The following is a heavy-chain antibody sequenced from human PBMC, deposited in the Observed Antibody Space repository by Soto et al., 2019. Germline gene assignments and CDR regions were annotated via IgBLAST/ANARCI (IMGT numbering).Heavy chain of an antibody. D-gene: IGHD4-17*01. J-gene: IGHJ4*02. Sequence: QVQLQESGPGLVKPSETLSLTCTVSGGSISSYYWSWIRQPPGKGLEWIGYIYYNVNTNYNPSLKSRVTISVDTSKNQFSLKLSSVTAADTAVYYCARHETLHGYYDYWGQGTLVTVSS. V-gene: IGHV4-59*08. CDR3: ARHETLHGYYDY. CDR1: GGSISSYY. CDR2: IYYNVNT.